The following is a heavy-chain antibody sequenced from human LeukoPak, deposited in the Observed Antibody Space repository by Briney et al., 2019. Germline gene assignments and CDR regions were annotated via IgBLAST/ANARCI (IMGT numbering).Heavy chain of an antibody. Sequence: PSETLSLTGTVSGGSISSYYWSWIRQPPGKGLGWIGYIYYSGSTTYNPSLKSRVTILVDTSKNPVSLELSSVTAEDTAVYYCARGNRFFGWLDLWGQGTMVTVSS. J-gene: IGHJ3*01. CDR3: ARGNRFFGWLDL. V-gene: IGHV4-59*01. D-gene: IGHD3-9*01. CDR2: IYYSGST. CDR1: GGSISSYY.